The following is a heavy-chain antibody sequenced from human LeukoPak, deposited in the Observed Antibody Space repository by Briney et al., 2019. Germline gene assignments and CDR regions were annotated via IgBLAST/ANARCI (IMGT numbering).Heavy chain of an antibody. V-gene: IGHV5-51*01. Sequence: GESLQISCKGSGYSFTRHWIGWVRQMPGKGLEWMGIIYPGDSDTRYSPPFQGQVTISADKSISTAYLQWSSLKASDTAMFYCARLILEGNAFDIWGQGTMVTVSS. J-gene: IGHJ3*02. CDR2: IYPGDSDT. CDR3: ARLILEGNAFDI. D-gene: IGHD2-21*01. CDR1: GYSFTRHW.